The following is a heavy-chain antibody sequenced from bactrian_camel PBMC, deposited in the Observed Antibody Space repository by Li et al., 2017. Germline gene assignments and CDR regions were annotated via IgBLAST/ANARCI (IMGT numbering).Heavy chain of an antibody. CDR1: GSVASGCC. Sequence: HVQLVESGGGSVQAGGSLRLSCAASGSVASGCCMTWFRQAPGKEREWIALIDADDGSRTNYAESVKGRFTISIDNAKNTLYLTMNSLKPEDTAIYYCAAAKGLPDLLRGGYLSARSYNYWGRGTQVTVS. CDR2: IDADDGSRT. CDR3: AAAKGLPDLLRGGYLSARSYNY. D-gene: IGHD3*01. V-gene: IGHV3S26*01. J-gene: IGHJ4*01.